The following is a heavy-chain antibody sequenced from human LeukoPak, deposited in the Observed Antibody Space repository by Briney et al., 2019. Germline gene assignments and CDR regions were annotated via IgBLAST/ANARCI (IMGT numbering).Heavy chain of an antibody. CDR1: GYRFTSYS. J-gene: IGHJ4*02. D-gene: IGHD3-22*01. CDR2: IYHKGSDT. CDR3: ARPPRRVGPTDSRPLYYFDS. V-gene: IGHV5-51*01. Sequence: LGESLKISCQTSGYRFTSYSIAWVRQMPGKGLEWMGIIYHKGSDTTYSPSFQGQVTISADKSVSTAYIKWNNLQASDTAMYYCARPPRRVGPTDSRPLYYFDSWGQGTLVTVPS.